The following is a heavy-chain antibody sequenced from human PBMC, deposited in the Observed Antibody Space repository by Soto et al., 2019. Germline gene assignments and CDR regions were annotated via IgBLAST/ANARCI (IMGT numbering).Heavy chain of an antibody. D-gene: IGHD2-21*02. V-gene: IGHV3-21*01. CDR1: GFTFSSYS. CDR3: AIVSPAYCGGDCDSPYYFDY. CDR2: ISSSSSYI. J-gene: IGHJ4*02. Sequence: EVQLVESGGGLVKPGGSLRLSCAASGFTFSSYSMNWVRQAPGKGLEWVSSISSSSSYIYYADSVKGRFTISRDNAKDSLCVQRNGLRAEDTAVYDCAIVSPAYCGGDCDSPYYFDYWGQGTLVTVSS.